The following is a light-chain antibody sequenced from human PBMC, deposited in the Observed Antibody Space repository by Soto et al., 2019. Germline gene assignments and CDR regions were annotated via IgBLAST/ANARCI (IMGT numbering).Light chain of an antibody. CDR2: EVS. CDR3: SSYTTSSTLV. J-gene: IGLJ1*01. CDR1: SNDVGGYNY. V-gene: IGLV2-14*01. Sequence: QSALTQPASVSGSPGQSMTISCTGTSNDVGGYNYVSWYQQHPGKAPKLMIYEVSNRPSGVSNRFSGSKSGNTASLTISGLQVEDEANYYCSSYTTSSTLVFGTGNKLTVL.